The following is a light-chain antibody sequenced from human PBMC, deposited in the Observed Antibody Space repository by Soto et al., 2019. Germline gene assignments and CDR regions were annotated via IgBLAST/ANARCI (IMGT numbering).Light chain of an antibody. J-gene: IGLJ1*01. CDR3: SSDAGNYNYV. CDR1: SSGIAAYNF. CDR2: EVT. V-gene: IGLV2-8*01. Sequence: QSALTQPPSASGSPGQSVTISCTGSSSGIAAYNFVSWYQQHPGKAPKLIIYEVTKRPPGVPDRFSGSKSGNTASLTVSGLQAEDDADYYCSSDAGNYNYVFGTGTKLTVL.